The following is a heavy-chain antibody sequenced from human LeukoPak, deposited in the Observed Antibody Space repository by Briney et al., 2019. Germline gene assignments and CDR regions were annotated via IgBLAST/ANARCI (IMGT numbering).Heavy chain of an antibody. CDR3: AKDIYYDSSGYYGSPDF. CDR1: GGSMSSSSYY. Sequence: SETLSLTCTVSGGSMSSSSYYWGWIRQPPGKGLEWIGSIYYSGSTYYNPSLKSRVTISVDTSKNQFSVKLSSVTAEDTAVYYCAKDIYYDSSGYYGSPDFWGQGTLVTVSS. J-gene: IGHJ4*02. V-gene: IGHV4-39*07. D-gene: IGHD3-22*01. CDR2: IYYSGST.